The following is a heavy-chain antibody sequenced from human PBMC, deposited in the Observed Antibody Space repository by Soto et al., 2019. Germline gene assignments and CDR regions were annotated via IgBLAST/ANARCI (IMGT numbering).Heavy chain of an antibody. CDR3: ARARSSKGPRYDFWCGYHDVLDI. J-gene: IGHJ3*02. Sequence: QVQLVQSGAEVKKPGSSVKVSCKASGGTFSSYAISWVRQAPGQGLEWMGGIIPTFGTANYAQKFKGRVTITADESTSTAYMELSSLSSEDTAVYYWARARSSKGPRYDFWCGYHDVLDIWGQGTMVTVSS. V-gene: IGHV1-69*01. CDR1: GGTFSSYA. CDR2: IIPTFGTA. D-gene: IGHD3-3*01.